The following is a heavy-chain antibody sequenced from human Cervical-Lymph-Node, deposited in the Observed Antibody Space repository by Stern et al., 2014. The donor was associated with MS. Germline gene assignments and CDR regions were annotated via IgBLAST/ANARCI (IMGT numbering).Heavy chain of an antibody. CDR1: GFTFSNHV. J-gene: IGHJ4*02. CDR3: AREDGAFDY. V-gene: IGHV3-30-3*01. Sequence: QVQLVESGGGVVQPGRSLRLSCAASGFTFSNHVMHWVRQAPGKGLEWVAVIWLDGTSTVNADSVKGRFTFSRDNSKDTLYLQMNSLRPEDTAVYYCAREDGAFDYWGQGTLVTVSS. D-gene: IGHD4/OR15-4a*01. CDR2: IWLDGTST.